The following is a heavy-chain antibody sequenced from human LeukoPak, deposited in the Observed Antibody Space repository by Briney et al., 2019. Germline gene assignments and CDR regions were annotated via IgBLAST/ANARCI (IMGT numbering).Heavy chain of an antibody. CDR3: AKDSLYYYDSSGYYS. Sequence: GGSLRLSCAASGFTFDGYAMHWVRQAPGKGLEWVSGISWNSGSIGYADSVKGRFTISRDNAKNSLYLQMNSLRAEDTALYYCAKDSLYYYDSSGYYSWGQGTLVTVSS. V-gene: IGHV3-9*01. J-gene: IGHJ4*02. D-gene: IGHD3-22*01. CDR2: ISWNSGSI. CDR1: GFTFDGYA.